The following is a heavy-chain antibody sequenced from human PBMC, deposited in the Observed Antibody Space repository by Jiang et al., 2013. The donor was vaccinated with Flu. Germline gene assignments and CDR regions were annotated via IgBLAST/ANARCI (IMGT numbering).Heavy chain of an antibody. J-gene: IGHJ5*02. V-gene: IGHV4-39*01. Sequence: TYYNPSLKSRVTISVDTSKNQFSLKLSSVTATDTAVYYCARRKITFGGVIVTWGQGTLVTVSS. D-gene: IGHD3-16*02. CDR2: T. CDR3: ARRKITFGGVIVT.